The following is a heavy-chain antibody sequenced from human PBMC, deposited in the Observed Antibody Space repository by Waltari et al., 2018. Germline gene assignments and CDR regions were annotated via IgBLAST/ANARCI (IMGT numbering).Heavy chain of an antibody. J-gene: IGHJ5*02. D-gene: IGHD2-21*02. CDR3: ARGVGGDWEWFDP. CDR1: GGSISGFY. Sequence: QVQLQESGPSLLKPSETLSLICTVSGGSISGFYWSWVRQPAGKGLDLIVYIYYTGSTNFNPSLKSRVTMSVDTSKNHFSLKLSSVTAADTAFYYCARGVGGDWEWFDPWGQGTLVTVSS. CDR2: IYYTGST. V-gene: IGHV4-59*01.